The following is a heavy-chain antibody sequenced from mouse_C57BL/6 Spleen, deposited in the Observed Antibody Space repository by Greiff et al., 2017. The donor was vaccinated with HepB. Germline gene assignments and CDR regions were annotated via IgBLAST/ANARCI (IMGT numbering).Heavy chain of an antibody. D-gene: IGHD1-1*01. CDR2: INPSNGGT. CDR3: ARSYYYGTRGYFDV. J-gene: IGHJ1*03. V-gene: IGHV1-53*01. Sequence: QVHVKQPGTELVKPGASVKLSCKASGYTFTSYWMHWVKQRPGQGLEWIGNINPSNGGTNYNEKFKSKATLTVDKSSSTAYMQLSSLTSEDSAVYYCARSYYYGTRGYFDVWGTGTTVTVSS. CDR1: GYTFTSYW.